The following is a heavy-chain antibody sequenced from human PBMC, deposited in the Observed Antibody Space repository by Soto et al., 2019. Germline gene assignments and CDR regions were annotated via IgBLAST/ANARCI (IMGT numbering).Heavy chain of an antibody. CDR2: IIPIFGTA. CDR1: GGTFSSYA. D-gene: IGHD4-17*01. J-gene: IGHJ6*02. V-gene: IGHV1-69*01. Sequence: QVQLVQSGAEVKKPGSSVKVSCKASGGTFSSYAISWVRQAPGQGLEWMVGIIPIFGTANYAQKFQGRVTITADESTITAYMELSSLRSEDTAVYYCATRTTVAYYYYYGMDVWGQETTVTVSS. CDR3: ATRTTVAYYYYYGMDV.